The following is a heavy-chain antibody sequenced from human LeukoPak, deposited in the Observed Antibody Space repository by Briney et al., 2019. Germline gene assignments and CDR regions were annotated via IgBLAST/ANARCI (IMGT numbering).Heavy chain of an antibody. J-gene: IGHJ4*02. Sequence: PSETLSLTCAVYGGSFSGYYWSWIRQPPGKGLEWIGEINHSGSANYNPSLKSRVTISVDTSKNQFSLKLSSVTAADTAVYYCARGQQWLVRGYFDYWGQGTLVTVSS. V-gene: IGHV4-34*01. CDR3: ARGQQWLVRGYFDY. CDR2: INHSGSA. CDR1: GGSFSGYY. D-gene: IGHD6-19*01.